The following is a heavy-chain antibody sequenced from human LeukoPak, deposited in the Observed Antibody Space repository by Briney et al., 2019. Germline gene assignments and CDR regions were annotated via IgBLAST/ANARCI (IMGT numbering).Heavy chain of an antibody. Sequence: GALRLSCAASGFTFSSYSMNWVRQAPGKGLEWVSSISSSSSYIYYADSVKGRFTISRDNAKNSLYLQMDSLRAEDTAFYYCARSMSTVTTRFFDLWGRGTLVTVSS. CDR2: ISSSSSYI. CDR1: GFTFSSYS. D-gene: IGHD4-17*01. CDR3: ARSMSTVTTRFFDL. V-gene: IGHV3-21*04. J-gene: IGHJ2*01.